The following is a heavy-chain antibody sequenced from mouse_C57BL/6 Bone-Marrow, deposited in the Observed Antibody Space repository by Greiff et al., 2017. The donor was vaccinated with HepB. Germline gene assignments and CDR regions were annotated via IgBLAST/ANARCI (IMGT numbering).Heavy chain of an antibody. CDR3: ARGSLYGSSYDYAMDY. V-gene: IGHV1-75*01. Sequence: QVQLKQSGPELVKPGASVKISCKASGYTFTDYYINWVKQRPGQGLEWIGWIFPGSGSTYYNEKFKGKATLTVDKSSSTAYMLLSSLTSEDSAVYFCARGSLYGSSYDYAMDYWGQGTSVTVSS. J-gene: IGHJ4*01. D-gene: IGHD1-1*01. CDR1: GYTFTDYY. CDR2: IFPGSGST.